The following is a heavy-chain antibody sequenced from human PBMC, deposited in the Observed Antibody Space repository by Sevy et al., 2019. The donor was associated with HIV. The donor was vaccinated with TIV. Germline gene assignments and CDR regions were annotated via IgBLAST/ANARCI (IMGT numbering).Heavy chain of an antibody. CDR3: ARSPPVVVVPGAPSWFDP. CDR1: GGSFSGYY. CDR2: INHSGST. Sequence: SETLSLTCAVHGGSFSGYYLSWIRQPPGKGLEWIGEINHSGSTNYNPSLKSRVTISVDTSKKQFSLKLSSVTAADTAVYYCARSPPVVVVPGAPSWFDPWGQGTMVTVSS. D-gene: IGHD2-2*01. J-gene: IGHJ5*02. V-gene: IGHV4-34*01.